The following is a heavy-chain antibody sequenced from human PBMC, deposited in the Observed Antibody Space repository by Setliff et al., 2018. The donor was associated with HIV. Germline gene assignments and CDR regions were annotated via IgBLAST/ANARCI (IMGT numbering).Heavy chain of an antibody. CDR2: IYYSGST. Sequence: SETLSLTCTVSSGFISSHYWSWIRQPPGKGLEWIGYIYYSGSTNYNPSLKSRVTISVDTSKNQFSLKLSSVTAADTAVYYCATLHYGRRYFDLWGRGTLVTVSS. CDR3: ATLHYGRRYFDL. D-gene: IGHD4-17*01. J-gene: IGHJ2*01. V-gene: IGHV4-59*11. CDR1: SGFISSHY.